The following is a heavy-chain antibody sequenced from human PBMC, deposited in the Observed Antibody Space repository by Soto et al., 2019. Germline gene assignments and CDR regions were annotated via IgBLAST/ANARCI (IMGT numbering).Heavy chain of an antibody. D-gene: IGHD5-18*01. CDR2: ITGSGGST. V-gene: IGHV3-23*01. Sequence: GGSLRLSCAASGFTFSGYSMSWVRQAPGKGLEWVSAITGSGGSTYYADSVKGRFTISRDNSKNTLYLQMNSLRAEDTAVYYCAKEGDLIGYNYGSCFDYWGPGTLVTVSS. CDR1: GFTFSGYS. CDR3: AKEGDLIGYNYGSCFDY. J-gene: IGHJ4*02.